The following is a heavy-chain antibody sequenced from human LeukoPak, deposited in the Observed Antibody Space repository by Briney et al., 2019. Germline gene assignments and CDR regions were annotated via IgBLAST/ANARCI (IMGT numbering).Heavy chain of an antibody. D-gene: IGHD6-19*01. CDR2: INPNSGGT. CDR1: GYTFTGYY. CDR3: ARNTDSGLDY. Sequence: ASVKVSCKASGYTFTGYYMHWVRQAPGQGLEWMGWINPNSGGTNYAQKFQGRVTMTRDMSTSTVYMELSSLRSDDTAVYYCARNTDSGLDYWGQGTLVTVSS. V-gene: IGHV1-2*02. J-gene: IGHJ4*02.